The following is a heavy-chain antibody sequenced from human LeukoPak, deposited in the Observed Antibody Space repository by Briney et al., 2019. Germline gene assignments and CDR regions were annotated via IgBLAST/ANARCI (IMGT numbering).Heavy chain of an antibody. J-gene: IGHJ4*02. V-gene: IGHV1-24*01. Sequence: ASEKVSCKVSGYTLTELSMHWVRQAPGKGLEWMGGFDPEDGETIYAQKFQGRVTMTEDTSTDTAYMELSSLRSEDTAVYYCATVSLGYYDSSGYDSDYWGQGTLVTVSS. CDR1: GYTLTELS. CDR3: ATVSLGYYDSSGYDSDY. D-gene: IGHD3-22*01. CDR2: FDPEDGET.